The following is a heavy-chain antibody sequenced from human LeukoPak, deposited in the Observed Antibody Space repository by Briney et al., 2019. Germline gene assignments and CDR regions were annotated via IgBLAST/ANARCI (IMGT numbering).Heavy chain of an antibody. CDR1: GGSISSGGYY. D-gene: IGHD6-6*01. Sequence: SETLSLTCTVSGGSISSGGYYWSWIRQHPGKGLEWIGYSYYSGSTNYNPSLKSRVTISLDTSKNQFSLKLSSVTAADTAVYYCARSEYSTRGYFDYWGQGTLVTVSS. V-gene: IGHV4-31*02. CDR3: ARSEYSTRGYFDY. CDR2: SYYSGST. J-gene: IGHJ4*02.